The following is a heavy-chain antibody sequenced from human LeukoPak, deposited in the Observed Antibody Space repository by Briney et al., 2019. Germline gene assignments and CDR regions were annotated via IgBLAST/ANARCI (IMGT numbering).Heavy chain of an antibody. V-gene: IGHV1-18*01. CDR2: ISAYNGHT. J-gene: IGHJ3*02. CDR1: GYTFTTCG. D-gene: IGHD3-22*01. CDR3: ARNPDPLYYYDSSEDAFDI. Sequence: ASVKVSCKASGYTFTTCGVSWVRQAPGQGLEWMGWISAYNGHTSYAQKLQGRVTMTTDTSTSTAYMELRSLRSDDTAVYYCARNPDPLYYYDSSEDAFDIWGQGTMVTVSS.